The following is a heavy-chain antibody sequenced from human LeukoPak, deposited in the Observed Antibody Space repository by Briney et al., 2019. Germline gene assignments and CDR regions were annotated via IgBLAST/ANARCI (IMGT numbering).Heavy chain of an antibody. CDR2: TYYRSKWYN. Sequence: QTLPLTCAISGDSVSSNSAAWNWIRQSPSRGLEWLGRTYYRSKWYNDYAVSVKSRITINPDTSKNQFSLQLNSVTPEDTAVYYCARDWVPARYDYYGMDVWGQGTTVTVSS. CDR3: ARDWVPARYDYYGMDV. J-gene: IGHJ6*02. V-gene: IGHV6-1*01. D-gene: IGHD2-2*01. CDR1: GDSVSSNSAA.